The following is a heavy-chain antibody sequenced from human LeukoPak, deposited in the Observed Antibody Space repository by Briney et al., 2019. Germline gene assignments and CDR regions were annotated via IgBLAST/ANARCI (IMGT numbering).Heavy chain of an antibody. CDR2: IYSGGST. Sequence: GGSLRLSCAASGFTVSSNYMSWVRQAPGKGLEWVSVIYSGGSTYYADSVKGRITISRDNSKNTLYLQMNTLRAEDTAVYYCAKGSVITIADYWGQGTLVTVSS. CDR1: GFTVSSNY. CDR3: AKGSVITIADY. J-gene: IGHJ4*02. D-gene: IGHD3-3*01. V-gene: IGHV3-53*01.